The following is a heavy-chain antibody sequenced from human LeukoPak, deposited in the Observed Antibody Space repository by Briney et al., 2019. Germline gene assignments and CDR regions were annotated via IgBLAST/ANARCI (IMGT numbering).Heavy chain of an antibody. V-gene: IGHV1-18*04. CDR1: GYTFTGYY. J-gene: IGHJ3*02. CDR3: ATMVRGISSHAFDI. Sequence: GASVKVSCKASGYTFTGYYMHWVRQAPGQGLEWMGWISAYNGNTNYAQKLQGRVTMTTDTSTSTAYMELRSLRSDDTAVYYCATMVRGISSHAFDIWGQGTMVTVSS. D-gene: IGHD3-10*01. CDR2: ISAYNGNT.